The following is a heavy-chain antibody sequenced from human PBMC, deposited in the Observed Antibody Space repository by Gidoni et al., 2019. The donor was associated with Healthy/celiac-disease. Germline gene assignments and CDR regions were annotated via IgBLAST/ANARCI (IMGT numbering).Heavy chain of an antibody. CDR3: ARDRGSSGWYGY. J-gene: IGHJ4*02. Sequence: QVQLVQSGAAVMTPGSSVKVSCQASGCTFSSYAISWVRQAPGQGLEWMGRIIPNLGIANYAQKFQGRVTITADKSTSTAYMELSSLRSEDTAVYYCARDRGSSGWYGYWGQGTLVTVSS. CDR1: GCTFSSYA. CDR2: IIPNLGIA. D-gene: IGHD6-19*01. V-gene: IGHV1-69*04.